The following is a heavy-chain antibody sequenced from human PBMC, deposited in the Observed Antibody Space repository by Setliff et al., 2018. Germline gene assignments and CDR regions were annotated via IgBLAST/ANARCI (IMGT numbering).Heavy chain of an antibody. CDR3: ARGGGIVGATAVDY. D-gene: IGHD1-26*01. V-gene: IGHV4-34*01. Sequence: TSETLSLTCAVYGGSFSGYYWSWIRQPPGKGLEWIGEINHSGSTNYNPSLKSRVTISVDTSENQFSLKLSSVTAADTAVYYCARGGGIVGATAVDYWGQGTLVTVSS. J-gene: IGHJ4*02. CDR2: INHSGST. CDR1: GGSFSGYY.